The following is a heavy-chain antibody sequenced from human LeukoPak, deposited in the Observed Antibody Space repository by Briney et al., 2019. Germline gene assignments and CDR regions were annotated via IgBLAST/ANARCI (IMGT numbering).Heavy chain of an antibody. D-gene: IGHD6-19*01. CDR3: ARYYSHTSDWSEGGLDQ. V-gene: IGHV3-30-3*01. CDR1: GFTFSTYT. J-gene: IGHJ4*02. CDR2: ISYDGSNK. Sequence: PGGSLRLSCAASGFTFSTYTMHWVRQAPGKGLEWVAVISYDGSNKYYADSVKGRFTISRDNSKNTLYLQMNSLRADDTAVYYCARYYSHTSDWSEGGLDQWGQGTLVTVSS.